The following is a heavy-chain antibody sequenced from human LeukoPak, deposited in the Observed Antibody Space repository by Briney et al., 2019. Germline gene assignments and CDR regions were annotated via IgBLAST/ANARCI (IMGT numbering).Heavy chain of an antibody. V-gene: IGHV3-23*01. D-gene: IGHD4-4*01. CDR1: GFTFSSYA. J-gene: IGHJ4*02. CDR3: AKGPGNSRAYFDY. Sequence: GGSLRLSCAASGFTFSSYAMSWVRQAPGKGLEWVSTISGTGGSTYYADSVKGQFTISRDNSKNTLYLQMNSLRAEDTAVYYCAKGPGNSRAYFDYWGQGTLVTVSS. CDR2: ISGTGGST.